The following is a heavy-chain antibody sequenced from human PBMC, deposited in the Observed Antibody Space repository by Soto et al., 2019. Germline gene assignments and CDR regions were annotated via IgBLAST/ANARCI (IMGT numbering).Heavy chain of an antibody. Sequence: SETLSLTCDVSGGSINIGTDYWGWIRQPPGKGLEWIGNIHYSGSTNYNPSLKSRLSISVDTSKNQFSLKLSSVTAADTAMYYCARRHSHDFQAKDIYVTWGQG. V-gene: IGHV4-39*01. CDR1: GGSINIGTDY. CDR2: IHYSGST. J-gene: IGHJ1*01. CDR3: ARRHSHDFQAKDIYVT. D-gene: IGHD2-15*01.